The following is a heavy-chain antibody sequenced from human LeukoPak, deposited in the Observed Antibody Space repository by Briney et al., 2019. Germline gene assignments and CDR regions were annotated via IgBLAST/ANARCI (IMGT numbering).Heavy chain of an antibody. Sequence: KPSETLSLTCTVSGGSISSGDYYWSWIRQPPGKGLEWIGYIYYSGSTYYNPSLKSRVTISVDTSKNQFSLKLSSVTAADTAVYYCARAAYYYDGLGDYWGQGTLVTVSS. V-gene: IGHV4-30-4*08. CDR2: IYYSGST. D-gene: IGHD3-22*01. CDR3: ARAAYYYDGLGDY. J-gene: IGHJ4*02. CDR1: GGSISSGDYY.